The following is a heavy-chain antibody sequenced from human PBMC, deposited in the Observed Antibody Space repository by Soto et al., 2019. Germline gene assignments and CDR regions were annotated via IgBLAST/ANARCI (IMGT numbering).Heavy chain of an antibody. V-gene: IGHV3-64*01. J-gene: IGHJ4*02. Sequence: ESGGDLVQPGGSLRLSCAASGFTFSRYAMHWVRQAPGKGLEYVSAISSNGGSTYYANSVKGRFTISRDNSKNTLYLQMGSLRAEDMAVYYCARGPGYYFDYWGQGTLVTVSS. CDR1: GFTFSRYA. CDR3: ARGPGYYFDY. CDR2: ISSNGGST.